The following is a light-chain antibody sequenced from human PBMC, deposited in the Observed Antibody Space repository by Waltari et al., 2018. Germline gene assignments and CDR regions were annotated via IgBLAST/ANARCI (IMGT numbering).Light chain of an antibody. V-gene: IGLV4-69*01. CDR3: QTGGHGTWV. J-gene: IGLJ3*02. CDR2: VNSDGSH. Sequence: QLVLTQSPSASASLGASVKLTCTLSSGHSSNVIAWLQQQPEKGPRYLLKVNSDGSHRKGDKIPDRFAGSSSGAELYLTISSLEAEDEADYYCQTGGHGTWVFGGGTKLTVL. CDR1: SGHSSNV.